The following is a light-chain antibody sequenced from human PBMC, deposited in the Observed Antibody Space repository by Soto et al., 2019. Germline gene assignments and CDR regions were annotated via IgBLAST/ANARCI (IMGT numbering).Light chain of an antibody. V-gene: IGKV3-20*01. J-gene: IGKJ5*01. Sequence: EIVLTQSPGTLSLSPGERATLSCRASQSVSSSYLAWYQQKPGQAPRLLIYDTSSRASGIPDRFSVSGSGTDFTLTISRLETEDFAVFYCQQYGTSEIIFGQGTRLEIK. CDR3: QQYGTSEII. CDR2: DTS. CDR1: QSVSSSY.